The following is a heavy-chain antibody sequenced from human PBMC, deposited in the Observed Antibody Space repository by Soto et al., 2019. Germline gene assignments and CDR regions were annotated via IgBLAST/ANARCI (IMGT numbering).Heavy chain of an antibody. CDR2: ISYDGTTN. V-gene: IGHV3-30-3*01. D-gene: IGHD2-21*02. J-gene: IGHJ2*01. CDR1: GFTFSSFA. CDR3: ASDPCGDCFDWYFDL. Sequence: QVQLVESGGGVGQPGRSLRLSCVASGFTFSSFAMHWVRQAPGKGLEWVAAISYDGTTNFYSGSVKGRFTVSRDNSKNTLYLEMNGLRAEDTTIYYCASDPCGDCFDWYFDLWGQGTLLTVSS.